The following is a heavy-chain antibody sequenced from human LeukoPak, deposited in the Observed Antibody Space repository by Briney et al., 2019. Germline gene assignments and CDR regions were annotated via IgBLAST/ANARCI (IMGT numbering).Heavy chain of an antibody. V-gene: IGHV3-48*01. CDR3: ARDINYCTPTLCHRNWFDP. J-gene: IGHJ5*02. Sequence: GGSVRLSCAASEFSLSSYSMDWFRQTPGKGLEWISYISSSGRTVYYADSVEGRFTVSRDNAKNALYLEMNDLRAEDSAVYYCARDINYCTPTLCHRNWFDPWGQGTLVVVSS. CDR2: ISSSGRTV. CDR1: EFSLSSYS. D-gene: IGHD2-8*01.